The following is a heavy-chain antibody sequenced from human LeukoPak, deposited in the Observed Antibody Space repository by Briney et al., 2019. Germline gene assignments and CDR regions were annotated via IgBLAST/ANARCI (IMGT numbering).Heavy chain of an antibody. CDR3: AQGPHDYGDFVFF. V-gene: IGHV1-69*04. CDR1: VDTFDRFA. D-gene: IGHD4-17*01. CDR2: IIPIFGIT. Sequence: SVKVSCKASVDTFDRFAITWVRLAPGQGLDWMGRIIPIFGITHYAPHFQGRLTMTADTSTKTAYMELSSLRSDDTAVYYCAQGPHDYGDFVFFWGQGTLVNVTS. J-gene: IGHJ4*02.